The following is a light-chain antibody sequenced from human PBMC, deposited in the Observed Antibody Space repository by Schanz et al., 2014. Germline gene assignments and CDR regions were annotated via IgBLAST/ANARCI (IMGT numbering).Light chain of an antibody. J-gene: IGKJ1*01. CDR3: QQYNKWPAT. V-gene: IGKV3D-15*01. CDR1: QSVNSN. Sequence: EIVLTQSPGTLSLSPGERATLSCRASQSVNSNYLAWYQQKPGQAPRLLIYGASTRATGIPARFSGSGSGTEFTLTISSLQSEDFAVYYCQQYNKWPATFGQGTKVEIK. CDR2: GAS.